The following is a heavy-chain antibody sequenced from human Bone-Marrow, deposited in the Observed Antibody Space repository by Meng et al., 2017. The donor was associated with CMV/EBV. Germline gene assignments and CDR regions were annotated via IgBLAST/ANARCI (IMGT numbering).Heavy chain of an antibody. J-gene: IGHJ6*02. V-gene: IGHV3-21*01. Sequence: GGSLRLSCAASGFSVSTNHMSWVRQAPGKGLEWVSSISSSSSYIYYADSVKGRFTISRDNAKNSLYLQMNSLRAEDTAVYYCARDFDPLGMDVWGQGTTVTVSS. CDR1: GFSVSTNH. CDR3: ARDFDPLGMDV. CDR2: ISSSSSYI.